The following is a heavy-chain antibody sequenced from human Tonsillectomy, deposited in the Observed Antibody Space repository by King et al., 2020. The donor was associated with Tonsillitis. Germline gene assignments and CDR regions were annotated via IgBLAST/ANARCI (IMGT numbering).Heavy chain of an antibody. CDR2: ISYAGSNK. CDR1: GFTFSDYA. Sequence: VQLVESGGGVVQPGRSLRLSCAASGFTFSDYAMHWVRQAPGKGLEWVAVISYAGSNKYYADSVKGRFTISRDNSKSTLYLQMNSLRAEDTAVYFCARDPFCTNGLCYAEDYYYGMDVWGQGTTVTVSS. J-gene: IGHJ6*02. D-gene: IGHD2-8*01. CDR3: ARDPFCTNGLCYAEDYYYGMDV. V-gene: IGHV3-30-3*01.